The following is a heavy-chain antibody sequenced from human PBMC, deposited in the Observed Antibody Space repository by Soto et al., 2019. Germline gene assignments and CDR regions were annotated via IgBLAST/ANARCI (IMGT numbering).Heavy chain of an antibody. J-gene: IGHJ4*02. D-gene: IGHD5-18*01. Sequence: TLETLSLTCTVSGGSISSYYWSWIRQPPGKGLEWIGYIYYSGSTNYNPSLKSRVTISVDTSKNQFSLKLTSVTAADTAVYYCARDNGYSYGYNLDHWGQGTLVTVSS. CDR3: ARDNGYSYGYNLDH. V-gene: IGHV4-59*01. CDR2: IYYSGST. CDR1: GGSISSYY.